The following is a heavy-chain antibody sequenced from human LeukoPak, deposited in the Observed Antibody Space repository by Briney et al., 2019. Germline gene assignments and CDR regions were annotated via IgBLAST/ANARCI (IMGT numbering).Heavy chain of an antibody. J-gene: IGHJ5*02. D-gene: IGHD3-9*01. CDR1: GGSISSYY. CDR3: ARTRQGELRYFDWLGNWFDP. CDR2: IFYSGGP. Sequence: SETLSLTCIVSGGSISSYYWSWIRQPPGKVLEWVGYIFYSGGPNYNPSLKSRVTISVDTSKNQFSLKLSSVTAADTAVYYCARTRQGELRYFDWLGNWFDPWGQGTLVTVSS. V-gene: IGHV4-59*01.